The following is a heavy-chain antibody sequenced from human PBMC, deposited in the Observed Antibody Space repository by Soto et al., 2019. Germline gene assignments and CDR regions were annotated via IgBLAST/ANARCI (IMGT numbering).Heavy chain of an antibody. Sequence: QVQLVESGGGVVQPGRSLRLSCAASGFTFSTYGMRWVRQAPGKGLEWVAVISFDGNIKYYADSVKGRFTISRDNSKYTLYLEMDSLSAEDTAIYYCAKVLERSMITFGGVIAYWGQGALVTVSS. CDR3: AKVLERSMITFGGVIAY. CDR1: GFTFSTYG. D-gene: IGHD3-16*02. J-gene: IGHJ4*02. CDR2: ISFDGNIK. V-gene: IGHV3-30*18.